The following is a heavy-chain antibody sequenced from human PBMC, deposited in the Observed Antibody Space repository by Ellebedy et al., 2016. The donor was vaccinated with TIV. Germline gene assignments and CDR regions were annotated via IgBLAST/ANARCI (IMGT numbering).Heavy chain of an antibody. D-gene: IGHD3-3*01. Sequence: GESLKISCAASGFIFSDYYMSWIRQAPGKGLEWISYISSSGTPIYYADSVKGRFTISRDNAKNSLDLQMNSLRADDTAVYYCAKDEGLGVGSLGAFDIWGQGTMVTVSS. V-gene: IGHV3-11*01. CDR3: AKDEGLGVGSLGAFDI. CDR1: GFIFSDYY. CDR2: ISSSGTPI. J-gene: IGHJ3*02.